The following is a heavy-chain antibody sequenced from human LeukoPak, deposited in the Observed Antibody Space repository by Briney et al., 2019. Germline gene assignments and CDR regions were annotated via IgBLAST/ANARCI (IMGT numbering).Heavy chain of an antibody. J-gene: IGHJ4*02. V-gene: IGHV1-58*02. CDR1: GFTFTSSA. Sequence: AASVKDSCKASGFTFTSSAMQLVRQARGQRLQWIGWIVVGSGNTNYAQKFQERGTITRYMSTSTAYVELSSLRSEDTAVYYCAAVPDCDFCSGYGDYWGQGTLVTVSS. CDR2: IVVGSGNT. CDR3: AAVPDCDFCSGYGDY. D-gene: IGHD3-3*01.